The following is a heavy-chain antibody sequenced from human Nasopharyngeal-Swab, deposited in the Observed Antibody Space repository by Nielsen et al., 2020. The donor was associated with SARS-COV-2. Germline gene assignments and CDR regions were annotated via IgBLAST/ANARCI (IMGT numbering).Heavy chain of an antibody. CDR1: GFIFSTYA. V-gene: IGHV3-30-3*01. Sequence: GESLKISCAASGFIFSTYAMHWVRQAPGKGLEWVALISYDGSSNYYAHSVKGRFTISRDNSKNTLYLQMSSLRGEDTAVYYCARPARRGLNWFDPWGQGTLVTVSS. J-gene: IGHJ5*02. CDR2: ISYDGSSN. CDR3: ARPARRGLNWFDP. D-gene: IGHD3-22*01.